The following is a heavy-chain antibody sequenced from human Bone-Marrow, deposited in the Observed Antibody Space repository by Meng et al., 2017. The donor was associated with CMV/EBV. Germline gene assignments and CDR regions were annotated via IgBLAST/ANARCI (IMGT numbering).Heavy chain of an antibody. V-gene: IGHV3-23*01. D-gene: IGHD4/OR15-4a*01. Sequence: GESLKISCAASGFTFSNYGLSWVRQAPGKGLEWVSSISSNGLNTHYADSVKGRFTISRDNSKNTLYLQMNSLRAEDTAVYYCAKDANYVTHWGQGTLVTVSS. J-gene: IGHJ4*02. CDR3: AKDANYVTH. CDR1: GFTFSNYG. CDR2: ISSNGLNT.